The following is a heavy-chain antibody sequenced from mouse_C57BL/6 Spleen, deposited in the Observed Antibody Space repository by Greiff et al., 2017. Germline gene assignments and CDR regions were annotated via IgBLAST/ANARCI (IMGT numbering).Heavy chain of an antibody. CDR3: ARSGHYYGSTYY. D-gene: IGHD1-1*01. V-gene: IGHV1-26*01. CDR2: INPNNGGT. J-gene: IGHJ2*01. CDR1: GYTFTDYY. Sequence: EVQLQQSGPELVKPGASVKISCKASGYTFTDYYMNWVKQSHGKSLEWIGDINPNNGGTSYNQKFKGKATWTVDKSSSTAYMELRSLTSEDSAVYYCARSGHYYGSTYYWGQGTTLTVSS.